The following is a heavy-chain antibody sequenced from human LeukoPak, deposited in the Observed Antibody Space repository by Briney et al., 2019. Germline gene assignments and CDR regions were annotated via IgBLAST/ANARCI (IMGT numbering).Heavy chain of an antibody. CDR2: IIPIFGTA. CDR3: AREGGYSGYDYYYYGMDV. V-gene: IGHV1-69*01. J-gene: IGHJ6*02. CDR1: GGTFSSYA. Sequence: SVKVSCKASGGTFSSYAISWVRQAPGQGLEWMGGIIPIFGTANYAQKFQGRDTITADESTSTAYMELSSLRSEDTAVYYCAREGGYSGYDYYYYGMDVWGQGTTVTVSS. D-gene: IGHD5-12*01.